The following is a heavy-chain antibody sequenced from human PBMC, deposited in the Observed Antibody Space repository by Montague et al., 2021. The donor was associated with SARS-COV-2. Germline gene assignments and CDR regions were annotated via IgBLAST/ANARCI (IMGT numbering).Heavy chain of an antibody. Sequence: SETLSLTCTVSNGSISGHYWTWIRQSPGRGLEWLAYIHYRGTTDYNPSLKSRLTLSVDTSKNQFSLKLTSVTAADTAVYYCARLSTGYYYGWFHPWGQGARVTVSS. CDR2: IHYRGTT. CDR3: ARLSTGYYYGWFHP. CDR1: NGSISGHY. V-gene: IGHV4-59*08. J-gene: IGHJ5*02. D-gene: IGHD3-22*01.